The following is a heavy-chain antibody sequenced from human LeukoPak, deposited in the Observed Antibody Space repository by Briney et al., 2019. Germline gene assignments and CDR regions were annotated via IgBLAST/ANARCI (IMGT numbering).Heavy chain of an antibody. D-gene: IGHD5-18*01. CDR3: AKDRYSYAFEYSDS. J-gene: IGHJ5*02. CDR2: ISNDGSKK. CDR1: GFTFSSYG. Sequence: GGSLRLSCAASGFTFSSYGMHWVRQAPGKVLDWVAVISNDGSKKYYADSVKGRFTISRDNSKNTLSLQVSSLRTEDTAVYYCAKDRYSYAFEYSDSWGQGTLVTVSS. V-gene: IGHV3-30*18.